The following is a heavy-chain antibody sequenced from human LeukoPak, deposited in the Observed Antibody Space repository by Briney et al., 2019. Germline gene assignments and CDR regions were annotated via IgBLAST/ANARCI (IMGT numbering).Heavy chain of an antibody. J-gene: IGHJ3*02. D-gene: IGHD1-26*01. Sequence: ETLSLTCTVSGGSISSYYWSWIRQPPGKGLEWFGYIYYSGSTNYNPSLKSRVTISVDTSKNQLSLKLSSVTAADTAVYYCARRRGKERLGATTSFDIWGQGAMVTVSS. V-gene: IGHV4-59*01. CDR1: GGSISSYY. CDR3: ARRRGKERLGATTSFDI. CDR2: IYYSGST.